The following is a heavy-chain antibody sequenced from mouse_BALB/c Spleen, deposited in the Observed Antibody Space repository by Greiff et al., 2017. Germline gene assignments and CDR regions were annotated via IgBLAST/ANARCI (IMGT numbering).Heavy chain of an antibody. CDR1: GYTFTSYW. Sequence: DLVKPGASVKLSCKASGYTFTSYWINWINQRPGQGLEWIGRIAPGSGSTYYNEMFKGKATLTVDTSSSTAYIQLSSLSSEDSAVYFCARYYGSSYDYAMDYWGQGTSVTVSS. D-gene: IGHD1-1*01. J-gene: IGHJ4*01. CDR2: IAPGSGST. CDR3: ARYYGSSYDYAMDY. V-gene: IGHV1S41*01.